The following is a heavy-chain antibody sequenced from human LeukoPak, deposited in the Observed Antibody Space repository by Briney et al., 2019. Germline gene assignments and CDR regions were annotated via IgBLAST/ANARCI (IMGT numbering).Heavy chain of an antibody. CDR3: ARDGWLKASGAFDI. V-gene: IGHV3-53*01. CDR1: GFTVSSNS. J-gene: IGHJ3*02. CDR2: IYSDNT. Sequence: GGSLRLSCTVSGFTVSSNSMSWVRQAPGKGLEWVSFIYSDNTHYSDSVKGRFTISRDNSKNTLYLQMNSLRAEDTAVYYCARDGWLKASGAFDIWGQGTMVTVSS. D-gene: IGHD3-22*01.